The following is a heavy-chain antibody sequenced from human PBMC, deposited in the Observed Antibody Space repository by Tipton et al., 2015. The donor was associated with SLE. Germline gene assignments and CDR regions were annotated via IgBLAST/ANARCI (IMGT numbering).Heavy chain of an antibody. CDR1: GFTFSNYY. J-gene: IGHJ5*02. CDR3: AGDDYASGIT. Sequence: SLRLSCAASGFTFSNYYMSWIRQAPGKGLEWVANIKQDGSERYYADSVQGRFTISRDNAKNSLYLQMNSLRVEDTAVYFCAGDDYASGITWGQGTLVTVSS. V-gene: IGHV3-7*01. D-gene: IGHD3-10*01. CDR2: IKQDGSER.